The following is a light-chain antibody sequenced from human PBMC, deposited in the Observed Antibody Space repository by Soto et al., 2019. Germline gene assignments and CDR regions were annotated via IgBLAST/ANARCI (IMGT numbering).Light chain of an antibody. CDR2: GAS. Sequence: EIVMTQSPATLSASPGERATLSCRASQSVRSNLAWYQQKPGQAPRLLIYGASTRATGIPARFSGSGSGTEFTLSIGSLQSEDFAVYYCQQYASSPLTFGGGTKVDIK. CDR1: QSVRSN. V-gene: IGKV3-15*01. J-gene: IGKJ4*01. CDR3: QQYASSPLT.